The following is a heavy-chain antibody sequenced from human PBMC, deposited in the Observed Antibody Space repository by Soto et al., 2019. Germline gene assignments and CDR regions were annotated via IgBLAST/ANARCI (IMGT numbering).Heavy chain of an antibody. J-gene: IGHJ6*02. CDR3: ARGHYGLDL. V-gene: IGHV3-11*01. CDR2: IHTSGTTI. Sequence: QVQLVESGGGLVKPGGPRRFPGAASGLPFSDRYMSWFPRAPGKGLEWASYIHTSGTTIYYADSVKGRFTISRDNAKNSLYLQMNSLRAEDTAVYYCARGHYGLDLWGQGTTVTVSS. CDR1: GLPFSDRY.